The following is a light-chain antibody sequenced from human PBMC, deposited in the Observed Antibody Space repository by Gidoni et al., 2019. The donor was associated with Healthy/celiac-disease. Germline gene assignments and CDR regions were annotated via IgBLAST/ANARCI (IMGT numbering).Light chain of an antibody. J-gene: IGKJ3*01. Sequence: DIQITHSPSSLSASVGDRVTITCRASQSISSYLNWYQQKPGKAPKLLIYAASSLQSGVPSRFSGSGSGTDFTLTISSLQPEDFATYYCQQSYSTLLTFGPGTKVDIK. CDR3: QQSYSTLLT. CDR2: AAS. V-gene: IGKV1-39*01. CDR1: QSISSY.